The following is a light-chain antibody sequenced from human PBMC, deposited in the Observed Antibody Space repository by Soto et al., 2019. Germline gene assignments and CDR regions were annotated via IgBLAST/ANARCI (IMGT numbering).Light chain of an antibody. CDR3: LQYNDHPFS. J-gene: IGKJ3*01. Sequence: DIQMTQSPSSLSASIGDRVTITCRASQGISDSLTWFQQRPGKVPKFLIYDASSLQSGDPSRFSGSGSRTDFTLTISSLQPEDFGTYYGLQYNDHPFSFGPGTKVDIK. CDR2: DAS. V-gene: IGKV1-16*01. CDR1: QGISDS.